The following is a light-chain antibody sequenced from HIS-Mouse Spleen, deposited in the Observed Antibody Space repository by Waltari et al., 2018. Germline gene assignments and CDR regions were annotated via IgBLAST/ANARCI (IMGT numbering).Light chain of an antibody. J-gene: IGKJ1*01. V-gene: IGKV3-15*01. Sequence: EIVMTRAPATLSVSPGERATLSGRASQSVGSNLARSQQKPGQAPRLVIYGACTRATGIPARFRGSGSRTEFTLTISSMQSEDFAVYYCQEYNNWPRTFGHGTKVEIK. CDR2: GAC. CDR1: QSVGSN. CDR3: QEYNNWPRT.